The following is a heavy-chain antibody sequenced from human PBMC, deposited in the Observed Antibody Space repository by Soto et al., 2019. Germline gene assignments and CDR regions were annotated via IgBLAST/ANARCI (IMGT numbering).Heavy chain of an antibody. J-gene: IGHJ3*02. D-gene: IGHD3-3*01. CDR3: AKTYYDFWSGKRPGAFDI. CDR1: GFTFSSYA. V-gene: IGHV3-23*01. CDR2: ISGSGGST. Sequence: PGGSLRLSCAASGFTFSSYAMSWVRQAPGKGLEWVSAISGSGGSTYYADSVKGRFTISRDNSKNTLYLQMNSLRAEDTAVYYCAKTYYDFWSGKRPGAFDIWGQGTMVTVSS.